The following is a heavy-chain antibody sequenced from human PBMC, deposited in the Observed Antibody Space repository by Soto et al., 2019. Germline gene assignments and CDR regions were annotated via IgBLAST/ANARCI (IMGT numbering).Heavy chain of an antibody. J-gene: IGHJ4*02. V-gene: IGHV4-30-2*01. CDR3: AAGAGLPRDY. Sequence: QLQLQESGSGLVKPSQTLSLTCAVSGGSISSGGYSWSWIRQPPGKGLEWIGYIYHSGSTYYNPALKRRVMRSVDRSEKQCAPKLGSVTSAGTAEYYYAAGAGLPRDYGGQGTLVTVYS. D-gene: IGHD5-12*01. CDR1: GGSISSGGYS. CDR2: IYHSGST.